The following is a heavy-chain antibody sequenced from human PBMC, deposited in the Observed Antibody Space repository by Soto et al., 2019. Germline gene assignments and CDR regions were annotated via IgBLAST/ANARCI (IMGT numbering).Heavy chain of an antibody. CDR2: IHYSGRT. D-gene: IGHD1-26*01. J-gene: IGHJ4*02. CDR3: VRVGVGIGNHFDS. CDR1: SGSISGFY. V-gene: IGHV4-59*12. Sequence: SETLSLTCSVSSGSISGFYWTWIRQPPGKILEWIGYIHYSGRTDYNPSLTSRATMSVDTSKNQFSLNLKSITAADTAVYYCVRVGVGIGNHFDSWGREPWSPSPQ.